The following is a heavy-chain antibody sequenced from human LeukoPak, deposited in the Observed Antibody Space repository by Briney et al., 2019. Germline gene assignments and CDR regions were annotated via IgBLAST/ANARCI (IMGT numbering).Heavy chain of an antibody. CDR1: GFTFSSYA. Sequence: GGSLRLSCAASGFTFSSYAMSWVRQAPGKGLEWVSLITSSGDSTYYADSVKGRFTISRDNSKNTLYLQMNSLRAEDTAVYYCAKGSYGASDYWGQGTLVTVSS. CDR2: ITSSGDST. J-gene: IGHJ4*02. V-gene: IGHV3-23*01. CDR3: AKGSYGASDY. D-gene: IGHD1-26*01.